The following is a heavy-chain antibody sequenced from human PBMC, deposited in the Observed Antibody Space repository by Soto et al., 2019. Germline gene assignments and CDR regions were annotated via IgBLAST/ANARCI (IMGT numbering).Heavy chain of an antibody. CDR1: GGTFSSYA. CDR2: IIPIFGTA. J-gene: IGHJ6*02. V-gene: IGHV1-69*01. Sequence: QVQLVQSGAEVKKPGSSVKVSCKASGGTFSSYAISWVRQAPGQGLGWMGGIIPIFGTANYAQKFQGRVTITADESTSTAYMELSSLRSEGTAVYYCNLGYCSGGSCYYYGMDVWGQGTTVTVSS. D-gene: IGHD2-15*01. CDR3: NLGYCSGGSCYYYGMDV.